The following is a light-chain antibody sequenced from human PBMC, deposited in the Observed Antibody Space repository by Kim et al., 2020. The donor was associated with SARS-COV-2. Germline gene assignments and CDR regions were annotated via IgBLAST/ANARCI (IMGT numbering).Light chain of an antibody. CDR1: TGAVTSGHY. Sequence: QAVVTHEPSLTVSPGGTVTLTCGSSTGAVTSGHYPYWIQQKAGQAPRTLIYDTNNKHSWTPARFSGSLLGGKAALTLSGAQTEDEGDYYCLLAYNGAPVVFGGGTQLTVL. CDR3: LLAYNGAPVV. CDR2: DTN. J-gene: IGLJ2*01. V-gene: IGLV7-46*01.